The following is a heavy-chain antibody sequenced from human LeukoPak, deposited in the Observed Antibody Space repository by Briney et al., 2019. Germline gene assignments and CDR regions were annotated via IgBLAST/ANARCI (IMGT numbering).Heavy chain of an antibody. CDR2: IYYSGST. CDR3: AKSNAWGWFDP. J-gene: IGHJ5*02. D-gene: IGHD4-11*01. V-gene: IGHV4-39*07. Sequence: SETLSLTCTVSGGSISSSSYYWGWIRQPPGKGLEWIGSIYYSGSTYYNPSLKSRVTISVDTSKNQFSLKLSSVTAADTAVYYCAKSNAWGWFDPWGQGTLVTVSS. CDR1: GGSISSSSYY.